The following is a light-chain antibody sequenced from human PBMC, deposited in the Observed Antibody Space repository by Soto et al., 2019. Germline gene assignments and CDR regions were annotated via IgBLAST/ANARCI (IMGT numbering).Light chain of an antibody. CDR1: QSIGSW. V-gene: IGKV1-5*01. CDR2: DAS. J-gene: IGKJ1*01. Sequence: DIQMTQSPSTLSASVGDRVTITCRASQSIGSWLAWSQQKPGKAPKFLIYDASNLEAGVPSRFSGSGSGTEFTLTISSLQPYDFSTYYYQQYDSYSPTFGQGTKVEIK. CDR3: QQYDSYSPT.